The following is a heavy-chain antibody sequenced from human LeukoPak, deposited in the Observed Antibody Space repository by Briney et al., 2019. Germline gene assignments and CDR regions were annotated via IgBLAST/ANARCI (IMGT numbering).Heavy chain of an antibody. CDR3: ARDGYGNYYGMDV. CDR1: GGTFSSYA. V-gene: IGHV1-69*04. J-gene: IGHJ6*02. CDR2: IIPILGIA. D-gene: IGHD5-12*01. Sequence: SVKVSCKASGGTFSSYAISWVRQAPGQGLEWMGRIIPILGIANYAQKFQGRVTITADKSTSTAYMELSSLRSEDTAVYYCARDGYGNYYGMDVWGQGTTVTVSS.